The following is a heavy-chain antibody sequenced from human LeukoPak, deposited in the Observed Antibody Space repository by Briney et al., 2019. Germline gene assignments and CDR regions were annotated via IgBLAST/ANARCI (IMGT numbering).Heavy chain of an antibody. Sequence: SVKVSCKASGYTFTSYGISWVRQAPGQGLEWMGGIIPIFGTANYAQKFQGRVTITTDGSTSTAYMELSSLRSEDTAVYYCARGTSIAVAGRLGYWGQGTLVTVSS. J-gene: IGHJ4*02. D-gene: IGHD6-19*01. CDR3: ARGTSIAVAGRLGY. CDR2: IIPIFGTA. V-gene: IGHV1-69*05. CDR1: GYTFTSYG.